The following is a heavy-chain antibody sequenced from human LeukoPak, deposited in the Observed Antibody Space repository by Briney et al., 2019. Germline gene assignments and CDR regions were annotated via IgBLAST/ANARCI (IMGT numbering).Heavy chain of an antibody. CDR1: GFTFSDYY. V-gene: IGHV3-11*01. D-gene: IGHD6-13*01. CDR2: ISSSGSTI. CDR3: ARAPYSSSWIDY. J-gene: IGHJ4*02. Sequence: PGGSLRLSCAASGFTFSDYYMSWIRQAPGKGLEWVSYISSSGSTIYYADSVKGRFTISRDNAKNSLYLQKNSLRAEDTAVYYCARAPYSSSWIDYWGQGTLVTVSS.